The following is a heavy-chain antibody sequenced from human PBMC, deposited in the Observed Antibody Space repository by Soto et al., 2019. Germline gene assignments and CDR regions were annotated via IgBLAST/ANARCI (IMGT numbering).Heavy chain of an antibody. Sequence: ASVKVSCKASGYTFTGYYMHWVRQAPGQGLEWMGWINPNSGGTNYAQKLQGWVTMTRDTSISTAYMELSRLRFDDTAVYYCARVRYSINPDYYYGMDVWGQGTTVTVSS. CDR1: GYTFTGYY. CDR2: INPNSGGT. V-gene: IGHV1-2*04. D-gene: IGHD4-4*01. J-gene: IGHJ6*02. CDR3: ARVRYSINPDYYYGMDV.